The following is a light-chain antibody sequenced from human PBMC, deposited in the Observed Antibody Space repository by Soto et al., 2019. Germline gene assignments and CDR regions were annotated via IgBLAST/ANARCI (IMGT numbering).Light chain of an antibody. Sequence: EIVLTQSPATLSLSPGERSTLSCRASQSVSTYLAWYQQTPGQAPRLLXYDASNKANGIPARFSGSGSGTDLTLTLSSLEPEDFAVYDCQQRSNWPPLTFGQGTRLEIK. V-gene: IGKV3-11*01. J-gene: IGKJ5*01. CDR2: DAS. CDR3: QQRSNWPPLT. CDR1: QSVSTY.